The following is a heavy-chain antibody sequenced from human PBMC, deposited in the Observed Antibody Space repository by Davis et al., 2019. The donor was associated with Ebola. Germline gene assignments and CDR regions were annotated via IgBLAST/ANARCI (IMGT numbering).Heavy chain of an antibody. V-gene: IGHV1-69*04. CDR2: IIPVVDTK. CDR1: SGTFTNYA. Sequence: AASVQVSCKTSSGTFTNYAVNWVRQAPGQGREWMGRIIPVVDTKDYAQKFQGRVTLTADKATNTAYMELSGLGFDDTAVYYCARGKWFDPWGQGTLVSVTS. J-gene: IGHJ5*02. CDR3: ARGKWFDP.